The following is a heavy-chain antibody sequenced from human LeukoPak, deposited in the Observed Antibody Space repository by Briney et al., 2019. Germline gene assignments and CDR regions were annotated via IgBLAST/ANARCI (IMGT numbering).Heavy chain of an antibody. CDR3: AKRDSSGSFYFDH. Sequence: PGGSLRLSCAASGFTFSSYGMSWVRQAPGTGLGWVSATTGRGASTFYADSVKGRFTISRDNSKNTLYLQMNSLRAEDTAVYYCAKRDSSGSFYFDHWGQGTLVTVSS. CDR2: TTGRGAST. D-gene: IGHD3-22*01. V-gene: IGHV3-23*01. CDR1: GFTFSSYG. J-gene: IGHJ4*02.